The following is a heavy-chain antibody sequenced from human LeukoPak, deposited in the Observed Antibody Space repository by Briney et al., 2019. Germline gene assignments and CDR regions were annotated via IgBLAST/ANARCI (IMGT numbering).Heavy chain of an antibody. V-gene: IGHV4-39*01. CDR1: GGTFTSSSYN. J-gene: IGHJ6*02. CDR3: ARLHYYYGVDV. CDR2: MYFSGNS. Sequence: PSETLCLTCSASGGTFTSSSYNWVWLRQPPRKELELFGTMYFSGNSYYNPSHKSRVTISVDTSKKQFSLRLSSVSPADTAVYYCARLHYYYGVDVWGQGTTVTVSS.